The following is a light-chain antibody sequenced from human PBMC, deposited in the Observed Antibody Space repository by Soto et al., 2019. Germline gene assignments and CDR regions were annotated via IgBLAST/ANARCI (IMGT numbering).Light chain of an antibody. V-gene: IGLV2-14*01. Sequence: QSVLTQPASVSGSPGQSXTISCTGTSSDVGGYNYVSWYQQHPGKAPKFMIYDVSNRPSGVSNRFSGSKSGNTASLTISGLQAEDEADYYCSSYTTSNTRQIVFGTG. CDR1: SSDVGGYNY. J-gene: IGLJ1*01. CDR2: DVS. CDR3: SSYTTSNTRQIV.